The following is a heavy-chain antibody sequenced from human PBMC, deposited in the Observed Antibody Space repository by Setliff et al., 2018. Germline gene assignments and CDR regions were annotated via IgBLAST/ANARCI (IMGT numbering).Heavy chain of an antibody. CDR1: GYTFTNYW. CDR2: IYPGDSDT. D-gene: IGHD4-4*01. CDR3: ARDSNYEGAYDY. V-gene: IGHV5-51*01. J-gene: IGHJ4*02. Sequence: GESLKISCKGSGYTFTNYWIGWVRQMPGKGLEWMGVIYPGDSDTRYSPSFQGQVTISADKSISTAYLQGSSLKASDTAMYYCARDSNYEGAYDYWGQGTLVTVSS.